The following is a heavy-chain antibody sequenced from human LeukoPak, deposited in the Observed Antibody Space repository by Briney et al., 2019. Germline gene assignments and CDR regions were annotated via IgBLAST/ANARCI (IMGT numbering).Heavy chain of an antibody. CDR2: MNPNRVNT. CDR1: GYTFTSYY. D-gene: IGHD3-9*01. CDR3: ARALRYFDWFGIPHYYFDY. Sequence: ASVKVSCKASGYTFTSYYINWVPHATGQGLECRGWMNPNRVNTGYEQKFQGIVNITRNTSISTAYIELSSLRSEDTAVYYCARALRYFDWFGIPHYYFDYWGQGTLVTVSS. V-gene: IGHV1-8*03. J-gene: IGHJ4*02.